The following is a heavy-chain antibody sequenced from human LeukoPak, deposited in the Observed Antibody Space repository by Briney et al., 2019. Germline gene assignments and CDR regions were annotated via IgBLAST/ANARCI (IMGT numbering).Heavy chain of an antibody. CDR3: ARIGYCSGGSCYTWFDP. Sequence: SETLSLTCTVSGGSISSYYWSWIRQPPGKGLEWIGYIYYSGSTNYNPSLKSRVTISVNTSKNQFSLKLSSVTAADTAVYYCARIGYCSGGSCYTWFDPWGQGTLVTVSS. J-gene: IGHJ5*02. CDR2: IYYSGST. D-gene: IGHD2-15*01. V-gene: IGHV4-59*01. CDR1: GGSISSYY.